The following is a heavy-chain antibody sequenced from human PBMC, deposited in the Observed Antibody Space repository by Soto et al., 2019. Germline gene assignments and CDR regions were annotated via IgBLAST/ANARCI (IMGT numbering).Heavy chain of an antibody. CDR1: GFSFTNAW. V-gene: IGHV3-15*01. D-gene: IGHD6-13*01. CDR2: IKTLSVGGTT. Sequence: EVQLVESGGGLVKPGGSLRLSCAASGFSFTNAWMNWVRQAPGKGLQWVGRIKTLSVGGTTDYAAPVKGRFTVSRDDSKNTVYLQMNSLKTEDTAVYYCTGGDIAGDFDYWGQGTLVTVSS. J-gene: IGHJ4*02. CDR3: TGGDIAGDFDY.